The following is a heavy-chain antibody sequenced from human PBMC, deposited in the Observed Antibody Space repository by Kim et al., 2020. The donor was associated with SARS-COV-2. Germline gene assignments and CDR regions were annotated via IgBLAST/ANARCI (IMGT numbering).Heavy chain of an antibody. D-gene: IGHD1-7*01. CDR3: ARHSRLELVYNWFDP. V-gene: IGHV1-69*02. J-gene: IGHJ5*02. Sequence: RKFQGRVTITADKATSTAYMELSSLRSEDTAVYYCARHSRLELVYNWFDPWGQGTLVTVSS.